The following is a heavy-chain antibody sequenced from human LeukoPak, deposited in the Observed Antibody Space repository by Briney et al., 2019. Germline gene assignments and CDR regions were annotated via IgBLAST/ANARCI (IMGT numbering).Heavy chain of an antibody. Sequence: GGSLRLSCAASGFTFDDYAMHWVRQAPGKGLEWVSGISWNSGSIGYADSVKGRFTISRDNAKNSLYLQMNSLRAEDMALYYCAKDKGSSGYYAQFDYWGQGTLVTVSS. D-gene: IGHD3-22*01. V-gene: IGHV3-9*03. CDR3: AKDKGSSGYYAQFDY. J-gene: IGHJ4*02. CDR2: ISWNSGSI. CDR1: GFTFDDYA.